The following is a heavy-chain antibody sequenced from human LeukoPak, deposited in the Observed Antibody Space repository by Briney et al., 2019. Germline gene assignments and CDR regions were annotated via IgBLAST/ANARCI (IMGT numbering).Heavy chain of an antibody. CDR2: ISIYNGDT. J-gene: IGHJ4*02. D-gene: IGHD3-22*01. CDR1: GYTFTTYG. CDR3: AREVSNYYDSSGYRGDC. V-gene: IGHV1-18*01. Sequence: GASVKVSCKTSGYTFTTYGINWVRQAPGQGLEWMGWISIYNGDTNYAQHLQGRVTMTSDTSTNTAYMELRSLRSDDTAVYYCAREVSNYYDSSGYRGDCWGQGTLVTVSS.